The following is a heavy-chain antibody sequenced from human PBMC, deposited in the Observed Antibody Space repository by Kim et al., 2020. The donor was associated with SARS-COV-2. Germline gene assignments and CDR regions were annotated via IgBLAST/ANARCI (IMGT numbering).Heavy chain of an antibody. CDR2: ISYDGSNK. Sequence: GGSLRLSCAASGFTFSSYGMHWVRQAPGKGLEWVAVISYDGSNKYYADSVKGRFTISRDNSKNTLYLQMNSLRAEDTAVYYCAKEMVRGVIITTFYYYYG. CDR3: AKEMVRGVIITTFYYYYG. D-gene: IGHD3-10*01. J-gene: IGHJ6*01. CDR1: GFTFSSYG. V-gene: IGHV3-30*18.